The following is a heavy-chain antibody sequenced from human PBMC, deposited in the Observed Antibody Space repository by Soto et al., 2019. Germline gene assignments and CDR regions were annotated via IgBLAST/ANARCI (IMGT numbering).Heavy chain of an antibody. V-gene: IGHV3-64*01. CDR3: ARSGAAYDFWSGYSSGFDY. CDR2: ISSNGGST. J-gene: IGHJ4*02. Sequence: GGSLRLSCAASGFTFSSYAMHWVRQAPGKGLEYVSAISSNGGSTYYANSVKGRFTISRDNSKNTLYLQMGSLRAEDMAVYYCARSGAAYDFWSGYSSGFDYWGQGTLVTVSS. D-gene: IGHD3-3*01. CDR1: GFTFSSYA.